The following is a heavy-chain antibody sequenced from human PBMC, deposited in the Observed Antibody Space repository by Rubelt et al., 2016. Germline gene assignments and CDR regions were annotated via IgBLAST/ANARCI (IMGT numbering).Heavy chain of an antibody. Sequence: QVTLRESGPALVKPTQTLTLTCTFSGFSLSTSGMCVSWIRQPPGKALEWLARIDWDDDKRYSPSLKSRLTITKDTSKNQVVLTMTNMDPVDTATYYCAHNVDTAMADYWGQGTLVTVSS. D-gene: IGHD5-18*01. CDR3: AHNVDTAMADY. CDR1: GFSLSTSGMC. V-gene: IGHV2-5*08. J-gene: IGHJ4*02. CDR2: IDWDDDK.